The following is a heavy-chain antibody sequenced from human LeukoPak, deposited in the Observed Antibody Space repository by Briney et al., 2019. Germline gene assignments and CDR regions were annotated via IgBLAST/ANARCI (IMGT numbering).Heavy chain of an antibody. CDR1: GYSISSGYE. CDR3: ARGDSSSSPDFDY. J-gene: IGHJ4*02. V-gene: IGHV4-38-2*02. D-gene: IGHD6-6*01. CDR2: IYRIVST. Sequence: SETLSLTCTVSGYSISSGYEWSWIRQPPGKGLEWIGIIYRIVSTYYNPSLKSRVTTSVDMSKNQYSLKLSSVTAAGTAVYYCARGDSSSSPDFDYWGQGTLVTVSS.